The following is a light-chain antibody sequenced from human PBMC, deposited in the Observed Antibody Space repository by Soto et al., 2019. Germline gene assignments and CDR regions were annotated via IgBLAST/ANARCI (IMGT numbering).Light chain of an antibody. CDR2: WAS. Sequence: DIVLTQSPDSLTVSLGXRATINCKSSQSVFQSSNNKNYLAWYQQKPGQPPKLLIYWASTRESGVPDRFSGSGSGTDFTLTISILQAEDVAVYYCQHYYYVPLTFGQGTRLEIK. V-gene: IGKV4-1*01. CDR1: QSVFQSSNNKNY. CDR3: QHYYYVPLT. J-gene: IGKJ5*01.